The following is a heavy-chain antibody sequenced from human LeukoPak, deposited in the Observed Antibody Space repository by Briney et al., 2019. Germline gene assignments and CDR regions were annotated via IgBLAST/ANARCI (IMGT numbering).Heavy chain of an antibody. D-gene: IGHD6-19*01. CDR2: ISTYSGDT. Sequence: ASVKVSCKASGYTLSNYGISWVRHAPGQGLEWMGWISTYSGDTHYPQKFQGRVTMTTDTSTSTVYMELTSLRFDDTAVYYCARDSRGWYDNFHAFDMWGQGTMVTV. J-gene: IGHJ3*02. CDR1: GYTLSNYG. V-gene: IGHV1-18*01. CDR3: ARDSRGWYDNFHAFDM.